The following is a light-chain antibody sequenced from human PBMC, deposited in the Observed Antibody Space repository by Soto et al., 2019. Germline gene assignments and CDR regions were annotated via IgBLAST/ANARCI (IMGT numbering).Light chain of an antibody. J-gene: IGLJ2*01. CDR1: SSNIGSDY. CDR3: AAWDDSLSGVV. V-gene: IGLV1-47*01. Sequence: QLVLTQPPSVSVTPGQRVTISCSGSSSNIGSDYVYWYQQLPGTAPKLLIYRNSQRPSGVPDRFSGSKSGTSASLAISGLGSEDEADYSCAAWDDSLSGVVFGGGTKLTVL. CDR2: RNS.